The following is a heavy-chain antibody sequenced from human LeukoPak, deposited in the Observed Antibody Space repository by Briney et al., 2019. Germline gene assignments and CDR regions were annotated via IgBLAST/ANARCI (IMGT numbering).Heavy chain of an antibody. Sequence: ASVKVSCKASGYTFTSYYMHWVRQAPGQGLEWMGIINPSGGSTSYAQKFQGRVTMTRDTSTSTVYMELSSLRSEDTAVYYCAREGAYGDYYYYGMDVWGQGTTVTVSS. CDR2: INPSGGST. CDR1: GYTFTSYY. D-gene: IGHD4-17*01. CDR3: AREGAYGDYYYYGMDV. J-gene: IGHJ6*02. V-gene: IGHV1-46*01.